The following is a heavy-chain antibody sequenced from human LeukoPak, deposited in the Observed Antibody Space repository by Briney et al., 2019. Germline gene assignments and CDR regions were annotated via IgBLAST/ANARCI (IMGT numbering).Heavy chain of an antibody. J-gene: IGHJ4*02. CDR1: GFTFSSYA. Sequence: GGSLRLSCAASGFTFSSYAMSWVRQAPGKGLEWVSAISGSGGNTYYADSVKGRFTISRDNSKNTLYLQMNSLRAEDTAVYYCANRIPQWLGSDYWGQGTLVTVSS. CDR2: ISGSGGNT. V-gene: IGHV3-23*01. CDR3: ANRIPQWLGSDY. D-gene: IGHD6-19*01.